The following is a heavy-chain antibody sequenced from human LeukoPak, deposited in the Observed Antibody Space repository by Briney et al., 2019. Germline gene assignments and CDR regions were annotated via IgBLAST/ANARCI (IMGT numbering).Heavy chain of an antibody. D-gene: IGHD1/OR15-1a*01. CDR2: TYYRSKWYN. Sequence: SQTLSLTCAIPGDSVSSNSATWNWIRQSPSRGLEWLGRTYYRSKWYNDYGVSVKSRITINPDTSKNQFSLQLKSVTPEDTAVYYCARAMRKTAAGTFYSDYWGQGTLVTISS. CDR3: ARAMRKTAAGTFYSDY. J-gene: IGHJ4*02. V-gene: IGHV6-1*01. CDR1: GDSVSSNSAT.